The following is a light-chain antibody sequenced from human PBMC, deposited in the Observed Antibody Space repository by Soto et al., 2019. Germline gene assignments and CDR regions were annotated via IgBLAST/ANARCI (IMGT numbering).Light chain of an antibody. CDR3: QVWDSISDHFV. CDR1: HIGSKS. V-gene: IGLV3-21*02. CDR2: DDN. J-gene: IGLJ1*01. Sequence: SYELTQPTSVSVAPGQTARISCGGNHIGSKSVHWFQQKPGQAPVLVVYDDNDRPSGIPERFSGSNSGNTATLTISRVEAGDEADYYCQVWDSISDHFVFGTGTNLTVL.